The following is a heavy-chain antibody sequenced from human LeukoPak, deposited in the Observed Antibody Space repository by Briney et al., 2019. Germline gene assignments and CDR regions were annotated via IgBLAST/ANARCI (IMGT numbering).Heavy chain of an antibody. V-gene: IGHV3-23*01. J-gene: IGHJ6*02. D-gene: IGHD1-14*01. CDR2: ISGSGGST. Sequence: GGSVRLSCVASGFTFSSYAMSWVRQPPGKGREGVSAISGSGGSTYYADSVKGRFTISRDNSKNTLYLQMNSLRAEDTAVYYCANSTGDVWGQGTTVTVSS. CDR1: GFTFSSYA. CDR3: ANSTGDV.